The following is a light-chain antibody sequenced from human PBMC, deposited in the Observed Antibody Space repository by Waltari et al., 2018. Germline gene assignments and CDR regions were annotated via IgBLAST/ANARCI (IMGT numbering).Light chain of an antibody. CDR3: QQHGTLPAT. Sequence: ELVLTQSPGTASLSPGERVTLTCRAKQSVGSSSLAWYQQKPGQAPRLVIYRASWRATGIPDRFSGRRSGTDFSLTISGLEPEDFAVYYCQQHGTLPATFGQGTKVEIK. CDR1: QSVGSSS. CDR2: RAS. J-gene: IGKJ1*01. V-gene: IGKV3-20*01.